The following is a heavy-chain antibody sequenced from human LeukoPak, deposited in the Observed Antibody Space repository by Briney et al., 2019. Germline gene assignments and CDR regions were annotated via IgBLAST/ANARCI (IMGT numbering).Heavy chain of an antibody. CDR1: GGSISSGGYS. D-gene: IGHD2-21*01. CDR3: ARVYSGFFDY. V-gene: IGHV4-31*03. J-gene: IGHJ4*02. CDR2: IYYSGST. Sequence: PSETLSLTCTVSGGSISSGGYSWSWIRQHPGKGLEWIGYIYYSGSTYYNPSLKSRVTISVDTSKNQFSLKLSSVTAADTAVYYCARVYSGFFDYWGQGTLVTVSS.